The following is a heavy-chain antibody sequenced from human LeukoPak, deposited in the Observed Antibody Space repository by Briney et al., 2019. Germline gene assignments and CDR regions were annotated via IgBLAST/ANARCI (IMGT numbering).Heavy chain of an antibody. V-gene: IGHV3-23*01. CDR1: GFTFNTYG. CDR3: AKEALGYYDSSGPSAGDY. D-gene: IGHD3-22*01. CDR2: ISGSGGAT. J-gene: IGHJ4*02. Sequence: GGSLRLSCAASGFTFNTYGMSWVRQAPGKGLEWVSGISGSGGATYYADSVKGRFTVSRDNSQNTLYLQMNSLRAEDTAVYYCAKEALGYYDSSGPSAGDYWGQGTLVTVSS.